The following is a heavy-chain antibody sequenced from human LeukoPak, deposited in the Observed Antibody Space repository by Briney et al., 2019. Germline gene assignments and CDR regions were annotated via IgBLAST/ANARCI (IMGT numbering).Heavy chain of an antibody. CDR3: ARGTISDY. J-gene: IGHJ4*02. CDR1: GYTFTRYD. CDR2: MNPNSGNT. D-gene: IGHD3-3*01. V-gene: IGHV1-8*01. Sequence: ASVTVSFKGSGYTFTRYDINGVRQAAGQGVEGMGWMNPNSGNTGYAQKFQGRVTMTRNTSISTAYMELSSLRSEDTAVYYCARGTISDYWGQGTLVTVSS.